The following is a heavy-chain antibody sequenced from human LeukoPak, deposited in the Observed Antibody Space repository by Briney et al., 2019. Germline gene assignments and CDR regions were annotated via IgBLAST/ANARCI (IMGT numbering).Heavy chain of an antibody. CDR1: GFTFXTYW. Sequence: GSLRLSLAASGFTFXTYWMNCVRPAPGEGLEWVANIQHDGSEINYMDSVKGRFTISRDNAKNSLYLQMNSLRTEDTAVYYYARGYCSSTSCYKNWFDPWGQGTLVTVSS. J-gene: IGHJ5*02. CDR3: ARGYCSSTSCYKNWFDP. D-gene: IGHD2-2*02. CDR2: IQHDGSEI. V-gene: IGHV3-7*05.